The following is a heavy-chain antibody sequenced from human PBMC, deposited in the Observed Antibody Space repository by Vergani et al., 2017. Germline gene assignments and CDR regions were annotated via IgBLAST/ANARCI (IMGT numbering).Heavy chain of an antibody. D-gene: IGHD3-16*01. Sequence: QVQLQESGPGLVKPSQTLSLTCSVSGDSISSGVYYWNWIRQHPGKGLEWIGYIYSTGSTHHNPSLRRRINMSVDTSKNQFSLKLNSVTAADTAMYYWARMGGYDEGYAFRIGYFDSWGPGILVTVSS. V-gene: IGHV4-31*03. J-gene: IGHJ4*02. CDR2: IYSTGST. CDR1: GDSISSGVYY. CDR3: ARMGGYDEGYAFRIGYFDS.